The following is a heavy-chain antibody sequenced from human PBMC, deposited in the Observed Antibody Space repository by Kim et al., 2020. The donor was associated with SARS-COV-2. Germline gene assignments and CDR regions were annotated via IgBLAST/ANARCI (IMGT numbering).Heavy chain of an antibody. V-gene: IGHV3-30*07. J-gene: IGHJ3*02. Sequence: SVKGRFTIARDNSKNTLYLQMNSLRAEDTAVYYWAREQLQLVRRSDAFDIWGQGTMVTVSS. D-gene: IGHD6-6*01. CDR3: AREQLQLVRRSDAFDI.